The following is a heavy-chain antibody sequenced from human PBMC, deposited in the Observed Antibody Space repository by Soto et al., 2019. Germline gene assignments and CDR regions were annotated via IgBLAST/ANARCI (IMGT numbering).Heavy chain of an antibody. Sequence: QVQREQSGAAVKKPGASVKVSCKSSGYRHETYAMNWGRQAPGQVIDWMGWTSYDNIDTFYADQFQDRVIMTIDPATGTAYMELRSLRSDKTAVYYWARGHGVIIDAMDVSGEGTGVTVSS. CDR3: ARGHGVIIDAMDV. CDR1: GYRHETYA. CDR2: TSYDNIDT. V-gene: IGHV1-18*01. J-gene: IGHJ6*03. D-gene: IGHD3-3*01.